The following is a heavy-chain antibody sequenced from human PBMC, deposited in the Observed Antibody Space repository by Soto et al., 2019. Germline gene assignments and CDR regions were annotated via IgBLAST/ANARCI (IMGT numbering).Heavy chain of an antibody. D-gene: IGHD3-10*01. CDR3: ARHATYYYGSGSYRWGDYYGMDV. CDR2: INHSGST. Sequence: SETLSLTCAVYGVSFSGYYWSWIRQPPGKGLEWIGEINHSGSTNYNPSLKSRVTISVDTSKNQFSLKLSSVTAADTAVYYCARHATYYYGSGSYRWGDYYGMDVWGQGTTVTVSS. V-gene: IGHV4-34*01. CDR1: GVSFSGYY. J-gene: IGHJ6*02.